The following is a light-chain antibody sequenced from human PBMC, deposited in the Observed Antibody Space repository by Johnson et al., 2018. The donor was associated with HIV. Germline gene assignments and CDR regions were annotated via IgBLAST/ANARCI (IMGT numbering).Light chain of an antibody. V-gene: IGLV1-51*01. CDR3: GTWDSSLSAYV. Sequence: QSVLTQPPSVSAAAGQKVTISCSGSSSKIGNKYVSWYQQIPGTAPKLLIYDNNKRPSGIPDRFSGSKSGTSATLGITGLQTGDEADYYCGTWDSSLSAYVFGTGTKVTVL. CDR2: DNN. CDR1: SSKIGNKY. J-gene: IGLJ1*01.